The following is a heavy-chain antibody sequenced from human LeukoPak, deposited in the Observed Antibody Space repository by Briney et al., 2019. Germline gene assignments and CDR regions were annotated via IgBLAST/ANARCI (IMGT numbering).Heavy chain of an antibody. J-gene: IGHJ1*01. V-gene: IGHV4-59*02. CDR1: GGSVSISY. CDR3: ARHDYDEYCQN. CDR2: IYYSDST. Sequence: SETLSLTCTVSGGSVSISYWSWIRQVPGKGLEWIAYIYYSDSTNYNPSFQSRVTISKDTSKNQVSLKLRSVTAADTAVYFCARHDYDEYCQNWGQGTLVSVSS. D-gene: IGHD4-17*01.